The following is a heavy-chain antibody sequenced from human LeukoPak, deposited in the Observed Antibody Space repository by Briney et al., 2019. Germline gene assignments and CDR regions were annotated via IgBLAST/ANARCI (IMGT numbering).Heavy chain of an antibody. CDR3: AKNTSSSPWFDP. CDR1: GGSVSSNGHY. Sequence: SETLSLTCTVSGGSVSSNGHYWSWIRQPPGKGLEWIGNVYYIGTTSYNSSLKSRVTISVDTSKNQFSLEVTSVTAADTAVYYCAKNTSSSPWFDPWGQGTLVTVSS. J-gene: IGHJ5*02. D-gene: IGHD6-6*01. CDR2: VYYIGTT. V-gene: IGHV4-61*08.